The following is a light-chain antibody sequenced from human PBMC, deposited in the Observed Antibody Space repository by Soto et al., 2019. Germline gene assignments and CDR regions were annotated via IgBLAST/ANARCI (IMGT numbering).Light chain of an antibody. V-gene: IGLV2-23*02. CDR3: CSYAGSYSYV. J-gene: IGLJ1*01. Sequence: QSALAQPASVSGSPGQSITISCTGTSSNVGSYKLVSWYQQHPGKAPKLMIFEVNKRPSGVSNRFSGSKSGNTASLTISGLKVEDEADYCCCSYAGSYSYVFGTGTKVTVL. CDR2: EVN. CDR1: SSNVGSYKL.